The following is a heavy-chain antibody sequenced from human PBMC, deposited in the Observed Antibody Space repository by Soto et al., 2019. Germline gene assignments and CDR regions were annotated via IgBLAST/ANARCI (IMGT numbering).Heavy chain of an antibody. CDR2: IKSISDGATT. CDR1: GFTFSHAW. Sequence: LLVESGGGFVQPGGSLRLSCVASGFTFSHAWMDWVRQAPGKGLEWVGRIKSISDGATTNYAASVAGRFTNSSDDSKNTLCLHVNSLKTEDTGVYYCTRRIAVAGTYYFDYWGQGTLVTVSS. D-gene: IGHD6-19*01. J-gene: IGHJ4*02. CDR3: TRRIAVAGTYYFDY. V-gene: IGHV3-15*07.